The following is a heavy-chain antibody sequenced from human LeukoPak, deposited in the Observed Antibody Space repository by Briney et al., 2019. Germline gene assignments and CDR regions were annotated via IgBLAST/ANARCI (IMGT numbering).Heavy chain of an antibody. J-gene: IGHJ4*02. CDR3: ATVGVGWVAFEY. Sequence: GGAPRLSFGAPGVLFSHSSLTWVRQTPRKGLGWVSGISESGGATYYAGSAKGRFTISRDNSKNTLYLQMNSLRSDDTAVYYCATVGVGWVAFEYWGQGALVTVSS. V-gene: IGHV3-23*01. D-gene: IGHD3-16*01. CDR2: ISESGGAT. CDR1: GVLFSHSS.